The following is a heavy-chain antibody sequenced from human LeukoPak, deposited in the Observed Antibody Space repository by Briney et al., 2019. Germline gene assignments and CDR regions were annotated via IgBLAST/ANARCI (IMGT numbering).Heavy chain of an antibody. D-gene: IGHD3-10*01. J-gene: IGHJ4*02. V-gene: IGHV3-23*01. CDR3: ATMVRGVIIMRTPTGYFDY. CDR1: GFTFSSYA. CDR2: ISGSGGST. Sequence: PGGSLRLSCAASGFTFSSYAMSWVRQAPGKGLEWVSAISGSGGSTYYADSVKGRFTISRDNSKNTLYLQMNSLRAEDTAVYYCATMVRGVIIMRTPTGYFDYWGQGTLVTVSS.